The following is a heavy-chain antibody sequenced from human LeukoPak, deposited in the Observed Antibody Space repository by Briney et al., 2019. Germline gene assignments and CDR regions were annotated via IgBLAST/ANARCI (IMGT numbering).Heavy chain of an antibody. CDR1: GGSIRGYY. CDR3: ATTTIRLGY. J-gene: IGHJ4*02. CDR2: IYSSGST. Sequence: SETLSLTCNVSGGSIRGYYWSWIRQPPGKGLEWIGYIYSSGSTNYNPSLKSRVTMSVDTSKNQFSLKLTSVTAADTAVYYCATTTIRLGYWGQGTLVTVSS. V-gene: IGHV4-59*12. D-gene: IGHD1-1*01.